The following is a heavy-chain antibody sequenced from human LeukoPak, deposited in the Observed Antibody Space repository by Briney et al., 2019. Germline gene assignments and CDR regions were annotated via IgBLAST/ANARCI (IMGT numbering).Heavy chain of an antibody. CDR1: GFTFSSYA. J-gene: IGHJ6*03. Sequence: PGGSLRLSCAASGFTFSSYAMHWVRQAPGKGLEWVAVISYDGSNKYYADSVKGRFTISRDNSKNTLYLQMNSLRAEDTAVYYCARVGSNWNYYYYYYMDVWGKGTTVTVSS. CDR3: ARVGSNWNYYYYYYMDV. CDR2: ISYDGSNK. D-gene: IGHD1-20*01. V-gene: IGHV3-30-3*01.